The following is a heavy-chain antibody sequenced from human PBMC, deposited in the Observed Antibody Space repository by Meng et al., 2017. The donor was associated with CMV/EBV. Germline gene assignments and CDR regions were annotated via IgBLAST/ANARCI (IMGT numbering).Heavy chain of an antibody. CDR3: ARDVYDFWSGGDY. D-gene: IGHD3-3*01. Sequence: QVQLVQSGAEVKQPXXAVNVSCKASGDHFISDGISWVRQAPGQGLEWMGWISAYNGNTNYAQKLQGRVTMTTDTSTSTAYMELRSLRSDDTAVYYCARDVYDFWSGGDYWGQGTLVTVSS. V-gene: IGHV1-18*01. J-gene: IGHJ4*02. CDR1: GDHFISDG. CDR2: ISAYNGNT.